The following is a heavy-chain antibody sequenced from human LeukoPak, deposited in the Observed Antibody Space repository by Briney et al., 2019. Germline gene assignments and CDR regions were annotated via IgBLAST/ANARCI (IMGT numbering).Heavy chain of an antibody. CDR2: IYHSGST. CDR1: GGSISSSNW. J-gene: IGHJ6*02. D-gene: IGHD4-17*01. Sequence: SRTLSLTCAVSGGSISSSNWWSWVRQPPGKGLEWIGEIYHSGSTNYNPSLKSRVTISVDKSKNQFSLKLSSVTAADTAVYYCAKTLRTGLRYGMDVWGQGTTVTVSS. V-gene: IGHV4-4*02. CDR3: AKTLRTGLRYGMDV.